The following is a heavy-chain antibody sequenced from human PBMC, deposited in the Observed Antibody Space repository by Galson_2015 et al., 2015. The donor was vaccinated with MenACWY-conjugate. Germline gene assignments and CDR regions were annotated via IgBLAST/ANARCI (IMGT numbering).Heavy chain of an antibody. J-gene: IGHJ4*02. V-gene: IGHV1-2*02. CDR3: TRDRHPPSAPFDY. Sequence: SVKVSCKASGYPFTAYFIHWVRQAPGQGLQWMGWIDPKSGGANYAQNFQVRVTMTRDTSINTAYMDLSSLRSDDTAVYYCTRDRHPPSAPFDYWGQGTLVTVSS. CDR2: IDPKSGGA. D-gene: IGHD2-2*01. CDR1: GYPFTAYF.